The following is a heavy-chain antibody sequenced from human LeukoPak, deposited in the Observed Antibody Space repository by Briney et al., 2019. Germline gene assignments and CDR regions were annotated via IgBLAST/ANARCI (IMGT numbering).Heavy chain of an antibody. CDR2: INPNSGGT. CDR3: ARVVDYGDYGYYYYYMDV. Sequence: ASVKVSCKASGYTFTGYYMHWVRQAPGQGLEWMGWINPNSGGTNYAQKFQGRVTMTRDTSISTAYMELSRLRSDDTAVYYCARVVDYGDYGYYYYYMDVRGKGTTVTVSS. J-gene: IGHJ6*03. V-gene: IGHV1-2*02. D-gene: IGHD4-17*01. CDR1: GYTFTGYY.